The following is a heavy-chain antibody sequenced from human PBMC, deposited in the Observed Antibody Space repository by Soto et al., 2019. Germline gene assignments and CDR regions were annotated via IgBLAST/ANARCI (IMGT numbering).Heavy chain of an antibody. Sequence: EASVKVSCKASGYTFTSYAMHWVRQAPGQRLEWMGWINAGNGNTKYSQKFQGRVTITRDTSASTAYMELSSLRSEDTAVYYCALGGYSSWYSFDFWGQGPLGTVSS. CDR2: INAGNGNT. CDR3: ALGGYSSWYSFDF. J-gene: IGHJ4*02. V-gene: IGHV1-3*01. D-gene: IGHD5-18*01. CDR1: GYTFTSYA.